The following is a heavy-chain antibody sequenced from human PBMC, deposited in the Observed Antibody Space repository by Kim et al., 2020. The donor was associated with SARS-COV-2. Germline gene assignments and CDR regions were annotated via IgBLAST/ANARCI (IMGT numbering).Heavy chain of an antibody. CDR1: GGTFSSYA. Sequence: SVKVSCKASGGTFSSYAISWVRQAPGQGIEWMGGIIPIFGTANYAQKFQGRVTITADESTSTAYMELSSLRSEDTAVYYCARDKRRRPLNPRDGYNSLDYWGQGTLVTVSS. CDR3: ARDKRRRPLNPRDGYNSLDY. CDR2: IIPIFGTA. D-gene: IGHD5-12*01. V-gene: IGHV1-69*13. J-gene: IGHJ4*02.